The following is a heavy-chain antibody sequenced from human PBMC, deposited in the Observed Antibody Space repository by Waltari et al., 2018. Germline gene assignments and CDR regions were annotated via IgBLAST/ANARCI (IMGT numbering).Heavy chain of an antibody. D-gene: IGHD6-13*01. CDR3: ATSKASAGND. CDR2: IKYDGSAQ. V-gene: IGHV3-7*01. Sequence: EVQLVESGGGLVQPGGSLRLSCAAYGFIFSSQWRSWIRQAPGKGLEWLANIKYDGSAQYYVESVKGRFTISRNNAENLLYLQMSSLRVDDTAVYYCATSKASAGNDWGQGTLVSVSS. CDR1: GFIFSSQW. J-gene: IGHJ4*02.